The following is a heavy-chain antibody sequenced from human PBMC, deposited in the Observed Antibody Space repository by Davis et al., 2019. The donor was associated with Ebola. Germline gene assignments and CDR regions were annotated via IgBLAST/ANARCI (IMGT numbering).Heavy chain of an antibody. CDR2: IYTGDSDT. J-gene: IGHJ3*02. CDR1: GNSFTSHW. CDR3: ASLRRTITGMDDAFDI. V-gene: IGHV5-51*01. Sequence: GESLKISCTDSGNSFTSHWIGWVLQIPGKGLAWMGIIYTGDSDTRYSPSFRGQVTISADKSIKTAFLQWSSLKASDTAMYYCASLRRTITGMDDAFDIWGQGTMVTVSS. D-gene: IGHD2-8*02.